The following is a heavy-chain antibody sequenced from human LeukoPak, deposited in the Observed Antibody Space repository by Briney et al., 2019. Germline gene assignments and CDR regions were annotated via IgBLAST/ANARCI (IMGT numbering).Heavy chain of an antibody. D-gene: IGHD4-11*01. Sequence: GGSLRLSCAGSGLTFSSYWMTWVRQVPGKGLEWVANINEHGSKKYYLASVRGRFTISRDDAKNSLYLQMNSLRPEDTAIYYCARVDYTGNGNLYWGQGTLVTVFS. CDR2: INEHGSKK. V-gene: IGHV3-7*01. J-gene: IGHJ4*02. CDR3: ARVDYTGNGNLY. CDR1: GLTFSSYW.